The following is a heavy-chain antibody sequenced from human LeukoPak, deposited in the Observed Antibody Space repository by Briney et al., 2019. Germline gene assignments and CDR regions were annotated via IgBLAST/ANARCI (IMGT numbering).Heavy chain of an antibody. CDR2: IYYTGNT. CDR1: GDSITGYY. D-gene: IGHD2-15*01. CDR3: ARGYCSGGSCYSYYYYNYMDV. Sequence: PSETLSLTCTVSGDSITGYYWGWIRQPPGKGLEWIGNIYYTGNTYYNASLKSRVTISVDTSKNQFSLKLSSVTAADTAVYYCARGYCSGGSCYSYYYYNYMDVWGKGTTVTVSS. V-gene: IGHV4-39*07. J-gene: IGHJ6*03.